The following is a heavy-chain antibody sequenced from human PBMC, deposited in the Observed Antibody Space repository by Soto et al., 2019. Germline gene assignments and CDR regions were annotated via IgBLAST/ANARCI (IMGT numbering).Heavy chain of an antibody. CDR3: AKNPPYGSSWSGYFDS. V-gene: IGHV3-23*01. CDR2: IGGGGGGT. J-gene: IGHJ4*02. Sequence: EEQLLESGGGSVQPGGSLRLSCEVSGFTFSSQAMSWVRQSPGKGLEWISVIGGGGGGTFYADSVKGRFIISRDNSKNLLYLQMNSLRADDTAIYYCAKNPPYGSSWSGYFDSWGQGILVSVSS. D-gene: IGHD1-26*01. CDR1: GFTFSSQA.